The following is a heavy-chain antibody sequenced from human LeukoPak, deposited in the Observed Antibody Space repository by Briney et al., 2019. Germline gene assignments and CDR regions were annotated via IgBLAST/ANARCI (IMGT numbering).Heavy chain of an antibody. J-gene: IGHJ4*02. CDR3: ARDDFWSGFDY. V-gene: IGHV4-61*02. CDR1: GGSISSGSYY. Sequence: PSQTLSLTCTVSGGSISSGSYYWSWIRQPAGKGLEWIGRIYTSGSTNYNPSLKSRVTISVNTSKNQFSLKLSSVTAADTAVYNCARDDFWSGFDYWGQGTLVTVSS. D-gene: IGHD3-3*01. CDR2: IYTSGST.